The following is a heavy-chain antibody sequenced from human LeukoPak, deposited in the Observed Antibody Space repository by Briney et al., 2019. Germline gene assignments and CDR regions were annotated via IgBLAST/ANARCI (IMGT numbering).Heavy chain of an antibody. D-gene: IGHD2-2*01. Sequence: PSETLSLTCAVSGYSISSGYYWGWIRQPPGEGLEWIGSIYHGGSTYYNPSLKSRVTMSVDTSKNQFSLKLSSVTAADTVVYYCARAYCTTTSCYGRYFDYWGQGTLVTVSS. V-gene: IGHV4-38-2*01. CDR1: GYSISSGYY. CDR3: ARAYCTTTSCYGRYFDY. J-gene: IGHJ4*02. CDR2: IYHGGST.